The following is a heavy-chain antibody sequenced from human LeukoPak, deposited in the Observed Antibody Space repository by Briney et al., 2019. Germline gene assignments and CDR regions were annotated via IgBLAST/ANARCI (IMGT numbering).Heavy chain of an antibody. CDR2: INSDGSST. Sequence: PGGSLRLSCAASGFTFSSYWMHWVRQAPGKGLVWVSRINSDGSSTSYADSVKGRFTISRDNAKNTLYLQMNSLRAEDTAVYYCARGGYSSGWYLWVTGGVDYWGQGTLVTVSS. CDR1: GFTFSSYW. CDR3: ARGGYSSGWYLWVTGGVDY. D-gene: IGHD6-19*01. J-gene: IGHJ4*02. V-gene: IGHV3-74*01.